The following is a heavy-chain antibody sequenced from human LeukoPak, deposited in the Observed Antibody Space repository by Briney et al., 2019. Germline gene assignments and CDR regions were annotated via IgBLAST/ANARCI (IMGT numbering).Heavy chain of an antibody. CDR2: IYYSGST. J-gene: IGHJ4*02. CDR1: GGSISSGGYY. V-gene: IGHV4-31*03. CDR3: ARGGDYGDSTFDY. Sequence: PSETLSLTCTVSGGSISSGGYYWSWIRQHPGKGLEWIGYIYYSGSTYYNPSLKSRVTISVDTSKNQFSLKLSSVTAADTAVYSCARGGDYGDSTFDYWGQGTLVTVSS. D-gene: IGHD4-17*01.